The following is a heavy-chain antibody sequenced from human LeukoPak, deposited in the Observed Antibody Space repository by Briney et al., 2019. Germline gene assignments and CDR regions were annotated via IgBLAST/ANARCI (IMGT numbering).Heavy chain of an antibody. CDR1: GGSISSYY. Sequence: SQTLSLTCTVSGGSISSYYWSWIRQPPGKGLEWIGYIYSSGSTNYNPSLKSRVTISVDTSKNQFSLKLSSVTAADTAVYYCARVGATYYYDTSGYRPPSGSWGQGTLVTVSS. J-gene: IGHJ5*02. CDR2: IYSSGST. V-gene: IGHV4-59*08. D-gene: IGHD3-22*01. CDR3: ARVGATYYYDTSGYRPPSGS.